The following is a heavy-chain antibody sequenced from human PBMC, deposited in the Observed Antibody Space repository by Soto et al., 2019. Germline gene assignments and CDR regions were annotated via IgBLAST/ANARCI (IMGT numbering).Heavy chain of an antibody. Sequence: GGSLSLSCSASGFTFSSYAMSWVRQAPGKGLEWVSAISGSGGSTYYADSVKGRFTISRDNAKNSLYLQMNSLRVEDTAVYYCASAYYYDSSGYSPGGYWGQGTLVTVSS. D-gene: IGHD3-22*01. CDR1: GFTFSSYA. V-gene: IGHV3-23*01. J-gene: IGHJ4*02. CDR2: ISGSGGST. CDR3: ASAYYYDSSGYSPGGY.